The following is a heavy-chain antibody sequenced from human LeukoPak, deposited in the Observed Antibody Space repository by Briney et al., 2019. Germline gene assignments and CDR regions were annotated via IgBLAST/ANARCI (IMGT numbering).Heavy chain of an antibody. V-gene: IGHV1-2*02. Sequence: ASVKGSCKASGYTFTGYYMHWVRQAPGQGLELMGWINPNSGGTNYAQKFQGRVTMTRDTSISTAYMELSRLRSDDTAVYYCASVPVRDGYNYYYYGMDVWGQGTTVTVSS. J-gene: IGHJ6*02. CDR2: INPNSGGT. D-gene: IGHD5-24*01. CDR3: ASVPVRDGYNYYYYGMDV. CDR1: GYTFTGYY.